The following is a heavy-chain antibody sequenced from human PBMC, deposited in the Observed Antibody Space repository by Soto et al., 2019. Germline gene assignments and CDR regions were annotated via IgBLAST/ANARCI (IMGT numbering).Heavy chain of an antibody. V-gene: IGHV3-74*01. CDR2: INSDGGNI. J-gene: IGHJ4*02. CDR3: AV. D-gene: IGHD2-15*01. CDR1: GFTFSTHW. Sequence: EVQLVESGGGLVQPGGSLRLSCAASGFTFSTHWMHWVRQAPGKGLVWVSRINSDGGNISYADSVKGRFTISRDTAKNTLYLQMNRLRVEDTAVFSGAVGGQGTLVTVSS.